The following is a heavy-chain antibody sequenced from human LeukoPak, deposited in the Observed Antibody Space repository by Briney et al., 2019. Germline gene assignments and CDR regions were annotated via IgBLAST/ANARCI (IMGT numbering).Heavy chain of an antibody. J-gene: IGHJ4*02. Sequence: SETLSLTCTVSGGSISSYYWGWIRQPPGKGLEWIGYIYYSGSTNYNPSLKSRVTISVDKSKNQFSLKLSSVTAADTAVYYCARVDYDILTGLDYWGQGTLVTVSS. CDR1: GGSISSYY. D-gene: IGHD3-9*01. CDR2: IYYSGST. CDR3: ARVDYDILTGLDY. V-gene: IGHV4-59*12.